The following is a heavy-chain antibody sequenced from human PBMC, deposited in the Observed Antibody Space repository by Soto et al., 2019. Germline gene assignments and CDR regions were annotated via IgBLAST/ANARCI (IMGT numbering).Heavy chain of an antibody. CDR1: GFTFSSYS. J-gene: IGHJ3*02. V-gene: IGHV3-48*02. CDR2: ISSSSSTI. Sequence: PGGSLRLSCAASGFTFSSYSMNWVRQAPGKGLEWVSYISSSSSTIYYAGSVKGRFTISRVNAKNSLYLQMNSLRDEDTAVYYCARDHLYSSSWLNDAFDIWGQGTMVTVSS. CDR3: ARDHLYSSSWLNDAFDI. D-gene: IGHD6-13*01.